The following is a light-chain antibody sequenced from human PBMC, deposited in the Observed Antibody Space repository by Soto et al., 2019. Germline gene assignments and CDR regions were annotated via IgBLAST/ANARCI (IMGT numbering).Light chain of an antibody. Sequence: DIQMTQSPSSLSASVGDTVTITCQASQDISNYLNWFQQKPGKAPKLLIYDASNLETGVPPRFRGSGSGTDFTFTISSLQPEDIATYYCQQYDNLPLTFGGGTKVEIK. V-gene: IGKV1-33*01. CDR1: QDISNY. CDR2: DAS. J-gene: IGKJ4*01. CDR3: QQYDNLPLT.